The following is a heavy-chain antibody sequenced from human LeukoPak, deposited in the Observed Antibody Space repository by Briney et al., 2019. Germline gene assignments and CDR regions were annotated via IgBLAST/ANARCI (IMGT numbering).Heavy chain of an antibody. V-gene: IGHV1-2*04. J-gene: IGHJ6*02. CDR1: GFTFTGYY. Sequence: EASVKVSCKASGFTFTGYYIHWVRQAPGQRLEWMGWINPNSGGTNYAQKFQGWVTMTRDTSISTAYMELSSLRSDDTAVYYCARDRSSGPGYGMDVRGQGTTVTVSS. CDR2: INPNSGGT. D-gene: IGHD6-19*01. CDR3: ARDRSSGPGYGMDV.